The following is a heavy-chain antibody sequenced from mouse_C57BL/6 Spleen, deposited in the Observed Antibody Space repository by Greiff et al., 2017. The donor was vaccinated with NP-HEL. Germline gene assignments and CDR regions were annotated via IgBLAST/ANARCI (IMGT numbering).Heavy chain of an antibody. CDR1: GYSFTGYY. D-gene: IGHD1-1*01. V-gene: IGHV1-31*01. J-gene: IGHJ2*01. CDR3: ARFYYYGREGYYFDY. Sequence: VQLQQSGPELVKPGASVKISCKASGYSFTGYYMHWVKQSHGNILDWIGYIYPYNGVSSYNQKFKGKATLTVDKSSSTAYMELRILTSEDSAVYYCARFYYYGREGYYFDYWGQGTTLTVSS. CDR2: IYPYNGVS.